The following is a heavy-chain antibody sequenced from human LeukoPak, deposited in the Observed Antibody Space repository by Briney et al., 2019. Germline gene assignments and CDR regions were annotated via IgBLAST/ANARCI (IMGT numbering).Heavy chain of an antibody. CDR3: ARPIDCSATTCSSPFDY. Sequence: PSETLSLTCTVSGVSFSRYYWSWIRQPPGKPLEWIGEINHSGSTNHNPSLKSRVTISIDTSKNQFSLKLRSVTAADTAVYYCARPIDCSATTCSSPFDYWGQGSLVTVSA. D-gene: IGHD2-2*01. CDR2: INHSGST. J-gene: IGHJ4*02. CDR1: GVSFSRYY. V-gene: IGHV4-34*01.